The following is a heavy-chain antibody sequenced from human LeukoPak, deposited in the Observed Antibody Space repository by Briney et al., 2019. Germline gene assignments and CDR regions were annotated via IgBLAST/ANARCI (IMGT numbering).Heavy chain of an antibody. D-gene: IGHD2-2*01. CDR2: ISAHNGNT. CDR1: GYTFSSYG. V-gene: IGHV1-18*01. Sequence: ASVKVSCKASGYTFSSYGLSLVRQAPGQGLEWMGWISAHNGNTNYAQRFQGRPTMTTDTPTSTAYMELRSLTSGDTAVYYCARDRGPSYCSSTTCRTLDWWGQGTLVTVSS. CDR3: ARDRGPSYCSSTTCRTLDW. J-gene: IGHJ4*02.